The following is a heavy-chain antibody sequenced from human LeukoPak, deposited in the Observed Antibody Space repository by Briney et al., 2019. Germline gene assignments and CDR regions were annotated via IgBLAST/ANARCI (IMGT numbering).Heavy chain of an antibody. CDR2: INPNSGGT. J-gene: IGHJ4*02. V-gene: IGHV1-2*04. D-gene: IGHD2-2*01. Sequence: ASVKVSCKASGYTFTGYYMHWVRQAPGQGLEWMGWINPNSGGTYSVQKFQGWVTMTRDTSISTAYMELSRLTSDDTAVYYCARANALYCSSTTCLFDYWGQGTLVTVSS. CDR3: ARANALYCSSTTCLFDY. CDR1: GYTFTGYY.